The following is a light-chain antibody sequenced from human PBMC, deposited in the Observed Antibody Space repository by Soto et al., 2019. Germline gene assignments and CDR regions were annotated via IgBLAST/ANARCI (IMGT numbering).Light chain of an antibody. Sequence: DIQMTQSPSTLSGSVGDRVTITCRASQSISTSLNWYQQKPGKAPNLLIFTSSNLESGVPSRFSGSGSGTDFTLTISSLQPEDFATYFCQQGYSRPRTFGQGTKVDIK. CDR2: TSS. CDR3: QQGYSRPRT. CDR1: QSISTS. V-gene: IGKV1-39*01. J-gene: IGKJ1*01.